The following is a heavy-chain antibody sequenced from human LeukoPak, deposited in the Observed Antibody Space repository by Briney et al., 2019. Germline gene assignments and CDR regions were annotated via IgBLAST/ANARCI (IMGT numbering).Heavy chain of an antibody. V-gene: IGHV3-23*01. CDR3: AKSSSMVRGVISSFEI. D-gene: IGHD3-10*01. J-gene: IGHJ3*02. CDR2: ISGSGGST. CDR1: GFTFSSYD. Sequence: GGSLRLSCAASGFTFSSYDMSWVRQAPGKGLEWVSAISGSGGSTYYADSVKGRFTISRDNSKNTLYLQMNSLRAEDTAVYYCAKSSSMVRGVISSFEIWGQGTMSPSLQ.